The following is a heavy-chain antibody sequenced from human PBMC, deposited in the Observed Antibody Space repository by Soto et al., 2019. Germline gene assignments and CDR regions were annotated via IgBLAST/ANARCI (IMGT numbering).Heavy chain of an antibody. D-gene: IGHD7-27*01. CDR1: GFTFSSYG. CDR3: ARALLGSYYYYYGMDV. V-gene: IGHV3-33*01. J-gene: IGHJ6*02. CDR2: IWYDGSNK. Sequence: PGGSLRLSCAASGFTFSSYGMHWVRQAPGKGLEWVAVIWYDGSNKYYADSVKGRFTISRDNSKNTLYLQMNSLRAEDTAVYYCARALLGSYYYYYGMDVWGQGTTVTVSS.